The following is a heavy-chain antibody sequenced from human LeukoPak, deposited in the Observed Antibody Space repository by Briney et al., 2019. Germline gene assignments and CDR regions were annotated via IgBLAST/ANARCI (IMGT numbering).Heavy chain of an antibody. CDR3: AKDLGIAAAGTDRASYYYYMDV. CDR2: IRYDGSNK. J-gene: IGHJ6*03. Sequence: GGSLRLSCAASGFTFSSYAMSWVRQAPGKGLEWVAFIRYDGSNKYYADSVKGRFTLSRDNSKNTLYLQMNSLRAEDTAVYYCAKDLGIAAAGTDRASYYYYMDVWGKGTTVTISS. D-gene: IGHD6-13*01. CDR1: GFTFSSYA. V-gene: IGHV3-30*02.